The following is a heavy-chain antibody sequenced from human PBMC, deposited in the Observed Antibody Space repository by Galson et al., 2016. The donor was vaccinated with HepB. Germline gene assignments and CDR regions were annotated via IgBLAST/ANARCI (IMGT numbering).Heavy chain of an antibody. J-gene: IGHJ3*02. V-gene: IGHV5-51*01. D-gene: IGHD2-8*01. CDR1: GSNFTNYW. CDR2: THPGDSDT. Sequence: QSGAEVKKPGESLKISCKGFGSNFTNYWIAWVRQMPGTGLEWMAITHPGDSDTRCSPSFQGQVTISVDKSTHTAFLQWSSLKASDTGMYYCARQQWAQVPDDAFDIWGQGTMVTVSS. CDR3: ARQQWAQVPDDAFDI.